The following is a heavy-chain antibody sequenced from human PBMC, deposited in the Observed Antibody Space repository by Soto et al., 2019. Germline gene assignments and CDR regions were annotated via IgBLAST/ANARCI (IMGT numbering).Heavy chain of an antibody. CDR3: ARDYDFWSGMGIYYGMDV. D-gene: IGHD3-3*01. V-gene: IGHV4-4*07. J-gene: IGHJ6*02. CDR2: IYTSGST. Sequence: PETLSLTCTVSGGSISSYYWSWIRQPAGKGLEWIGRIYTSGSTNYNPSLKSRVTMSVDTSKNQFSLKLSSVTAADTAVYYCARDYDFWSGMGIYYGMDVWGQGTTVTVSS. CDR1: GGSISSYY.